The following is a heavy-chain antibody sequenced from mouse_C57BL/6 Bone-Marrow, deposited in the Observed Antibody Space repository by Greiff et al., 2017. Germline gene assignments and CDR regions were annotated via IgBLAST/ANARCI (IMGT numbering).Heavy chain of an antibody. CDR1: GYTFTSYG. CDR3: ARGPYYGSSYAWFAY. J-gene: IGHJ3*01. Sequence: VQLQQSGAELARPGASVKLSCKASGYTFTSYGISWVKQRTGQGLEWIGEIYPRSGNTYYNEKFTGKATLTADKYSSTAYMDLRSLTSEDSAVYFCARGPYYGSSYAWFAYWGQGTLVTVSA. D-gene: IGHD1-1*01. CDR2: IYPRSGNT. V-gene: IGHV1-81*01.